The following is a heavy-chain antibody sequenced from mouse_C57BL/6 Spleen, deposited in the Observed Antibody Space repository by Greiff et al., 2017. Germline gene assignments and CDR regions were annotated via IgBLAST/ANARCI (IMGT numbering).Heavy chain of an antibody. Sequence: QVQLQQPGAELVKPGASVKMSCKASGYTFTSYWITWVKQRPGQGLEWIGDIYPGSGSTNYNEKFKSKATLTVDTSSSTAYMQLSSLTSEDSAVYYCARRDDYDGFSYAMDYWGQGTSVTVSS. CDR2: IYPGSGST. D-gene: IGHD2-4*01. V-gene: IGHV1-55*01. CDR1: GYTFTSYW. J-gene: IGHJ4*01. CDR3: ARRDDYDGFSYAMDY.